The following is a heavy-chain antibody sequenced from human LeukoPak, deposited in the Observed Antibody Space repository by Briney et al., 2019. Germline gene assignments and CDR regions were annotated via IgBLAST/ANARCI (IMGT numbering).Heavy chain of an antibody. CDR1: GFTFSRYW. CDR3: ARGTAKTYQLLLGGWFDP. D-gene: IGHD2-2*01. J-gene: IGHJ5*02. Sequence: GGSLRLSCAASGFTFSRYWMHWVRQAPGKGLVWVSRINSDGSNTIYADSVKGRFTFSRDNSKNTLYLQMNSLRAEDTAVYYCARGTAKTYQLLLGGWFDPWGQGTLVTVSS. V-gene: IGHV3-74*01. CDR2: INSDGSNT.